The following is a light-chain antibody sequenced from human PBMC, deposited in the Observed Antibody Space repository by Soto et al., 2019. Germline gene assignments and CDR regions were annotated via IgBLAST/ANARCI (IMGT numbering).Light chain of an antibody. Sequence: EIVLTQSPGTLSLSPGERATLSFSASQSVSSSYLAWYQQKPGQAPRLLIYGASRRATGIPDRFSGSGSGTDFTLTISRLEPEDFAVYYCQLYGASPKYTFGQGTRLQIK. CDR3: QLYGASPKYT. V-gene: IGKV3-20*01. CDR2: GAS. CDR1: QSVSSSY. J-gene: IGKJ5*01.